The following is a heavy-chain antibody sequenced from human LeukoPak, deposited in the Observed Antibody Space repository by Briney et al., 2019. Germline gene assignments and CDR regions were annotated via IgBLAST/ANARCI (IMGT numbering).Heavy chain of an antibody. J-gene: IGHJ4*02. CDR2: IESKTDGGTT. CDR3: TTYGSGRKFDY. D-gene: IGHD3-10*01. CDR1: GFTFSNAW. V-gene: IGHV3-15*04. Sequence: PGGSLRLSCAASGFTFSNAWMSGVRQAPGKGLEWVGRIESKTDGGTTDYAAPVKGRFTISRDDSTNTLYLQMNSLKSEDTAVYYCTTYGSGRKFDYWGQGILVTVSS.